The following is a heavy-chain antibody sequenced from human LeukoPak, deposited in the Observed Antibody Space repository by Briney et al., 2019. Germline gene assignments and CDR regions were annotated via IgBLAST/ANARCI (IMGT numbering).Heavy chain of an antibody. CDR2: ISSSSSYI. J-gene: IGHJ4*02. D-gene: IGHD2-2*01. CDR3: AREAMPKAY. V-gene: IGHV3-21*01. CDR1: GFTFSTYS. Sequence: KTGGSLRLSCAASGFTFSTYSMTWVRQAPGKGLEWVSSISSSSSYIYYADSVKGRFTISRDNAKNSLYLQMNSQRAEDTAVYYCAREAMPKAYWGQGTLVTVSS.